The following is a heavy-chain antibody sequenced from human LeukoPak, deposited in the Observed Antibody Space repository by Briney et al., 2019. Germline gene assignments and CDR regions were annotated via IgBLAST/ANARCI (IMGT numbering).Heavy chain of an antibody. CDR3: ARPPGYSSMRGWFDP. CDR2: INHSGST. Sequence: SETLSLTCAVYGGSFSGYYWSWIRQPPGKGLEWIGEINHSGSTNYNPSLKSRVTISVDTSKNQFSLKLSSVTAADTAVYHCARPPGYSSMRGWFDPWGQGTLVTVSS. CDR1: GGSFSGYY. V-gene: IGHV4-34*01. D-gene: IGHD6-13*01. J-gene: IGHJ5*02.